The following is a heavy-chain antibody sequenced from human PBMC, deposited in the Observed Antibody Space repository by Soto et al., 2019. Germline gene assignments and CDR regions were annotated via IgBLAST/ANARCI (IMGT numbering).Heavy chain of an antibody. V-gene: IGHV4-59*08. CDR3: ARGFAIGWYTYFFDL. CDR1: GASISGYH. Sequence: PSETLSLTCPVSGASISGYHWVWIRQPPGKGLEWIGYLYYTGSTHYNPSLKSRVTMSVDTSKNQFSLKLNSVTAADTAVYYCARGFAIGWYTYFFDLWGQGPLVTVSS. J-gene: IGHJ4*02. CDR2: LYYTGST. D-gene: IGHD6-19*01.